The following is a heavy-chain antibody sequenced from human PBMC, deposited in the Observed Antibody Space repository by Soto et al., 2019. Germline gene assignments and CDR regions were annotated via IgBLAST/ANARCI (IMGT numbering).Heavy chain of an antibody. CDR3: ARGLWGGYSYGSVLYYFDY. CDR1: GGSFSGYY. CDR2: INHSGST. Sequence: PSETLSLTCAVYGGSFSGYYWSWIRQPPGKGLEWIGEINHSGSTNYNPSLKSRVTISVDTSKNQFSLKLSSVTAADTAVYYCARGLWGGYSYGSVLYYFDYWGQGTLVTVSS. D-gene: IGHD5-18*01. V-gene: IGHV4-34*01. J-gene: IGHJ4*02.